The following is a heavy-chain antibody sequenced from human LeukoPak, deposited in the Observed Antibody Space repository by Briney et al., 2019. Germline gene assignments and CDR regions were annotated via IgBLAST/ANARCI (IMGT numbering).Heavy chain of an antibody. CDR1: GFTFSNAW. CDR2: IKSKTDGGTT. Sequence: GGSLRLSCAASGFTFSNAWMSWVRQAPGKGLEWVGRIKSKTDGGTTDYAAPMKGRFTISRDDSKNTLYLQMNSLKTEDTAVYYCYRAAYYYYGMDVWGQGTTVTVSS. V-gene: IGHV3-15*01. J-gene: IGHJ6*02. CDR3: YRAAYYYYGMDV. D-gene: IGHD6-25*01.